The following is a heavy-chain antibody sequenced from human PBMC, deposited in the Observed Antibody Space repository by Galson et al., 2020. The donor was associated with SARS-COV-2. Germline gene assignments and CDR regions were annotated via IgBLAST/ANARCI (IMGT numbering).Heavy chain of an antibody. J-gene: IGHJ5*02. CDR2: ISTDGSDA. D-gene: IGHD3-3*01. V-gene: IGHV3-74*01. CDR1: GFTFSDYW. CDR3: ARGVAGGINWFDP. Sequence: GGSLRLSCAASGFTFSDYWMHWVRQAPGKGPVWVSRISTDGSDAIYADSVTGRFTISRDNAKNTLDLQMNSLRAEDTAMYYCARGVAGGINWFDPWGQGTLVTVSS.